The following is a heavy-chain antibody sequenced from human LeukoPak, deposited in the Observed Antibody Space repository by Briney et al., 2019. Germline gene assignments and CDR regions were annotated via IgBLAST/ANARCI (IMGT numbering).Heavy chain of an antibody. J-gene: IGHJ4*02. D-gene: IGHD3-22*01. CDR1: GFNFSNHW. CDR3: GSLTVVARDH. CDR2: INSDGSAT. V-gene: IGHV3-74*01. Sequence: HPGGSLRLSCAASGFNFSNHWMHWVRQAPGKGLVYVAQINSDGSATAYADSVKGRFTISRDNAKNTLYLEMSSLRAEDTAVYYCGSLTVVARDHWGQGTLVTVSS.